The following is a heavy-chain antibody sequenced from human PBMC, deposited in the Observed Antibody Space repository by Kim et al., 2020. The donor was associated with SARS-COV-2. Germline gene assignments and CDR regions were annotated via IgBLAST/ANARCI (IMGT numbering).Heavy chain of an antibody. J-gene: IGHJ5*02. CDR2: IYHSGST. V-gene: IGHV4-4*02. CDR1: GGSISSSNW. D-gene: IGHD5-18*01. CDR3: ARVKSGYSYGYFWFDP. Sequence: SETLSLTCAVSGGSISSSNWWSWVRQPPGKGLEWIGEIYHSGSTNYNPSLKSRVTISVDKSKNQFSLKLSSVTAADTAVYYCARVKSGYSYGYFWFDPWGQGTLVTVSS.